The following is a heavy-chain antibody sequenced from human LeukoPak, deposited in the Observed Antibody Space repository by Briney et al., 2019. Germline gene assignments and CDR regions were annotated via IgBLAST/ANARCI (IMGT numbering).Heavy chain of an antibody. J-gene: IGHJ4*02. D-gene: IGHD3-22*01. CDR2: IIPTSNIA. CDR3: ATEARNPSITMIYSGFDY. V-gene: IGHV1-69*04. CDR1: GGTFNTYA. Sequence: ASVKVSCKASGGTFNTYAISWVRQAPGQGLEWMGRIIPTSNIANYAHKFQGRVTITADKSTGIAYMELYSLRSEDTAVYYCATEARNPSITMIYSGFDYWGQGTLVTVSS.